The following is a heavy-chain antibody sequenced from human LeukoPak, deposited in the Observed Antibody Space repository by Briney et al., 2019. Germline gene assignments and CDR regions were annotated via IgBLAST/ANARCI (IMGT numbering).Heavy chain of an antibody. J-gene: IGHJ4*02. V-gene: IGHV1-2*02. Sequence: ASVKVSCKASGYTFTGYYMHWVRQAPGQGLEWMGWINPNSGGTNYAQKFQGGVTMTRDTSISTAYMEPSRLRSDDTAVYYCARFCSGSYYCYWGQGTLVTVSS. CDR3: ARFCSGSYYCY. CDR2: INPNSGGT. CDR1: GYTFTGYY. D-gene: IGHD1-26*01.